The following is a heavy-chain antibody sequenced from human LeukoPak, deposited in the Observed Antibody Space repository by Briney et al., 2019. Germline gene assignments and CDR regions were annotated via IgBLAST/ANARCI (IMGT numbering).Heavy chain of an antibody. J-gene: IGHJ4*02. CDR1: GFTFSSYW. V-gene: IGHV3-7*03. CDR2: IKQDGSEK. D-gene: IGHD3-22*01. CDR3: ANGDESSGYYYSWTY. Sequence: GALRLSCAASGFTFSSYWMSWVRQAPGKGLEWVANIKQDGSEKYYVDSVKGRFTISRDNAKNSLYLQMNSLRVDDTALYYCANGDESSGYYYSWTYWGQGTLVTVSS.